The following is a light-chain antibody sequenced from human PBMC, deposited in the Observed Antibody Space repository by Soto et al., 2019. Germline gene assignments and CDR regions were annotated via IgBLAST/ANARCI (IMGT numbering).Light chain of an antibody. CDR1: SSNIGDNY. Sequence: QSVLTQPPSVSAAPGQKVTISYSGSSSNIGDNYVSWYQHLPGTAPKLLIYETNKRPSGIPDRFSGSKSGTSATLGITGLQTGDEADYYCGTWDLSLGADVFGTGTKVTV. J-gene: IGLJ1*01. CDR3: GTWDLSLGADV. CDR2: ETN. V-gene: IGLV1-51*02.